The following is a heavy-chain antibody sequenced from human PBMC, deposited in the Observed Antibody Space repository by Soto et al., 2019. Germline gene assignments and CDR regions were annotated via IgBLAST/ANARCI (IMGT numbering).Heavy chain of an antibody. Sequence: GASVKVSCKASGGTFSSYAISWVRQAPGQGLEWMGGIIPIFGTANYAQKFQGRVTITADESTSTAYMELSSLRSEDTAVYYCAREKPGIPSHHPIFDYWGQGTLVTAPQ. CDR1: GGTFSSYA. V-gene: IGHV1-69*13. CDR2: IIPIFGTA. CDR3: AREKPGIPSHHPIFDY. D-gene: IGHD3-10*01. J-gene: IGHJ4*02.